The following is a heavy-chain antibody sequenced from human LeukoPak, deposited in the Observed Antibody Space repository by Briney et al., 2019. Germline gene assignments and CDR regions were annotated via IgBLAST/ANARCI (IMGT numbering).Heavy chain of an antibody. CDR1: GFTFSDYY. CDR3: ARVFGDGSYDAFDI. Sequence: GGSLRLSCAASGFTFSDYYMSWIRQAPGKGLEWVSYISSSGSTIYYADSVKGRFTISRDNAKNSLYLQMNSLRAEDTAVYYCARVFGDGSYDAFDIWGRGTMVTVSS. D-gene: IGHD1-26*01. CDR2: ISSSGSTI. J-gene: IGHJ3*02. V-gene: IGHV3-11*04.